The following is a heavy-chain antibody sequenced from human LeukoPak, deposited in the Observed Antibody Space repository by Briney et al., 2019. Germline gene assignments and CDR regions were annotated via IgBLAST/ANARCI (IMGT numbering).Heavy chain of an antibody. D-gene: IGHD4-17*01. V-gene: IGHV4-30-2*01. CDR2: IYHSGST. CDR3: ARSTVTKGFDY. CDR1: GGSISSGGYS. Sequence: PSQTLSLTCAVSGGSISSGGYSWSWIRQPPGKGLEWIGYIYHSGSTYYNPSLKSRVTISVDRSKNQFSLKLSSVTAADTAVYYCARSTVTKGFDYWGQGTLVTVSS. J-gene: IGHJ4*02.